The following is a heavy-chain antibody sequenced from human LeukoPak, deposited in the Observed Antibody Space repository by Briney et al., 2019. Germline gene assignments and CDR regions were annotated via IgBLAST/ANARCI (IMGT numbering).Heavy chain of an antibody. CDR3: ARQAAARPIYWFDP. CDR1: GGSFSGYY. D-gene: IGHD6-6*01. Sequence: SETLSLTCAVYGGSFSGYYWSWIRQPPGKGLEWIGYIYTSGSTNYNPSLKSRVTISVDTSKNQFSLKLSSVTAADTAVYYCARQAAARPIYWFDPWGQGTLVTVSS. J-gene: IGHJ5*02. V-gene: IGHV4-4*09. CDR2: IYTSGST.